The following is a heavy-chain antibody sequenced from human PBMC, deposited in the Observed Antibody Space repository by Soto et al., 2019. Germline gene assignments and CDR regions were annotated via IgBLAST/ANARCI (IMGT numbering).Heavy chain of an antibody. J-gene: IGHJ6*02. CDR1: VYSFTSYW. D-gene: IGHD5-18*01. V-gene: IGHV5-10-1*01. Sequence: GASLKISCERCVYSFTSYWFTWVRQMPGKGLEWMGRIDPSDSYTNNSPSFQGHVTISADKSISTAYLQWSSLKASDTAMYYCARVYTAYGMDVWGQGTTVTVSS. CDR3: ARVYTAYGMDV. CDR2: IDPSDSYT.